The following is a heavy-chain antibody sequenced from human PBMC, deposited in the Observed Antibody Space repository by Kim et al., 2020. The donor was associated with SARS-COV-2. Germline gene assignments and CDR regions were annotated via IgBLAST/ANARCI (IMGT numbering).Heavy chain of an antibody. CDR1: GYTFTSYG. CDR3: ARDSHRLWFGDSMGGNWFDP. Sequence: ASVKVSCKASGYTFTSYGISWVRQAPGQGLEWMGWISAYNGNTNYAQKLQGRVTMTTDTSTSTAYMELRSLRSDDTAVYDCARDSHRLWFGDSMGGNWFDPWGQGTLVTVSS. D-gene: IGHD3-10*01. V-gene: IGHV1-18*04. J-gene: IGHJ5*02. CDR2: ISAYNGNT.